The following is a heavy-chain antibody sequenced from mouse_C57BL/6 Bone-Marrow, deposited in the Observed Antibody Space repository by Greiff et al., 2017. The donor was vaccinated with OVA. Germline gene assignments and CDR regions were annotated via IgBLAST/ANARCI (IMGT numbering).Heavy chain of an antibody. J-gene: IGHJ1*03. CDR3: ATDMVTTSWWYFDV. CDR1: GFTFSDYG. Sequence: EVKLVESGGGLVKPGGSLKLSCAASGFTFSDYGMHWVRQAPEKGLEWVEYISSGSSTIYYADTVKDRFTISRDNAKSSLFLQMTSLRSEDTAMYYCATDMVTTSWWYFDVWGTGTTVTVSS. CDR2: ISSGSSTI. D-gene: IGHD2-2*01. V-gene: IGHV5-17*01.